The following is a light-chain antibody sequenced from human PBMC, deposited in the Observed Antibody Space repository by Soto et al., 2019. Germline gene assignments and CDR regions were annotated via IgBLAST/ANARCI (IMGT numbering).Light chain of an antibody. CDR2: GAS. V-gene: IGKV3-15*01. CDR1: QSVSSR. CDR3: HQYNNLWT. J-gene: IGKJ1*01. Sequence: EIVMTQSPATLSVSPGERVTLSCRASQSVSSRLAWYQQKPGQSPRLLIYGASTRATGIPARFSGSGSGTEFTLTISSLQSEDFGVYYCHQYNNLWTFGQGIKVAIK.